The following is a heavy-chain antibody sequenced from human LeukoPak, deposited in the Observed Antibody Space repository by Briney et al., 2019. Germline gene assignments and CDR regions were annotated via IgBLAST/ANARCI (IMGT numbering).Heavy chain of an antibody. CDR2: FFYSGST. V-gene: IGHV4-39*01. CDR1: GGSISSSSKY. Sequence: SETLSLTCTVSGGSISSSSKYWGWIRQSPGKGLEWIGNFFYSGSTYCNPSLKSRVTISVDTSKNQFSLNLRSVTAADTAVYYCARHLGMSTLDYWGRGTLVTVSS. CDR3: ARHLGMSTLDY. D-gene: IGHD5/OR15-5a*01. J-gene: IGHJ4*02.